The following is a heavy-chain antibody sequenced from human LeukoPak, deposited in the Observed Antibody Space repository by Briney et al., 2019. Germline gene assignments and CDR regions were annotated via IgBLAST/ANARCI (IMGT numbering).Heavy chain of an antibody. D-gene: IGHD6-13*01. J-gene: IGHJ4*02. V-gene: IGHV1-2*02. CDR3: ARDVAAEYYFDY. Sequence: ASVKVSCKASGYTFTGYYMHWVRQAPGQGLEWMGWINPNSGGTNYAQKFQGRVTMTRDTSISTAYMELSRLRSDDPAVYYCARDVAAEYYFDYWGQRTLVTVSS. CDR1: GYTFTGYY. CDR2: INPNSGGT.